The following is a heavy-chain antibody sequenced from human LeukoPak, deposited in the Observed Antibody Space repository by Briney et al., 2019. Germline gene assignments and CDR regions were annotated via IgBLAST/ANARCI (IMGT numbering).Heavy chain of an antibody. CDR2: IYTSGST. CDR1: GGSTSSGSYY. J-gene: IGHJ5*02. D-gene: IGHD3-9*01. CDR3: ARDALGDYDILTGPNWFDP. V-gene: IGHV4-61*02. Sequence: SQTLSLTCTVSGGSTSSGSYYWSWIRQPAGKGLEWIGRIYTSGSTNYNPSLKSRVTISVDTSKNQFSLKLSSVTAADTAVHYCARDALGDYDILTGPNWFDPWGQGTLVTVSS.